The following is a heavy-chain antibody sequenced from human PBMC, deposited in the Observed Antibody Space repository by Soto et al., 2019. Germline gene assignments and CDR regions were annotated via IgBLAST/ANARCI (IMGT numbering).Heavy chain of an antibody. CDR3: AKVRSFGELRSLY. CDR1: GFTFSSYA. Sequence: EVQLLESGGGLVQPGGSLRLSCAASGFTFSSYAMSWVRQAPGKGLEWVSAIGVSGDTTYYADSVKGRFTISRDNSKNPLYLQTGSLRAEETAVYYCAKVRSFGELRSLYWGQGTLVTVSS. V-gene: IGHV3-23*01. J-gene: IGHJ4*02. CDR2: IGVSGDTT. D-gene: IGHD3-10*01.